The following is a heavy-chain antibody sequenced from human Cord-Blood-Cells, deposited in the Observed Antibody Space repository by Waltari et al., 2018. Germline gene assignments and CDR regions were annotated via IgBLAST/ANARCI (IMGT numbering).Heavy chain of an antibody. CDR2: INRNSGGT. Sequence: QVQLVQSGAEVKKPGASVKVSCKASGYTFTGYYMHWVRQAPGQGLEWMGRINRNSGGTNYAQKFQGRVTMTRDTSISTAYMELSRLRSDDTAVYYCARRPALAWYFDLWGRGTLVTVSS. CDR3: ARRPALAWYFDL. J-gene: IGHJ2*01. CDR1: GYTFTGYY. V-gene: IGHV1-2*06.